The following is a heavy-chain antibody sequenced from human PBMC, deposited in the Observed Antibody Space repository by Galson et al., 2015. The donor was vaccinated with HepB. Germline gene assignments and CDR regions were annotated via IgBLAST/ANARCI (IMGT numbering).Heavy chain of an antibody. Sequence: SLRLSCAASGFTFDKYGMHWVRQAPGKGLEWVAIISYDVNTKYYGDSVKGRFAISRDNSKNTLYLQMDSLRPEDTGVYYCAKNPGYYYDNDNDDSWGQGTLVTVSS. CDR1: GFTFDKYG. CDR2: ISYDVNTK. CDR3: AKNPGYYYDNDNDDS. J-gene: IGHJ4*02. V-gene: IGHV3-30*18. D-gene: IGHD3-22*01.